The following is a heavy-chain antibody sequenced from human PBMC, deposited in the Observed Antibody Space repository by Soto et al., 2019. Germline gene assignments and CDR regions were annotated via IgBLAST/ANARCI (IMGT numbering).Heavy chain of an antibody. V-gene: IGHV4-30-4*01. CDR2: IYYSGNN. Sequence: QVQLQESGPGLVKPSQTLSLTCSVSGGSITTGYYYWSRIRQPPGKGLEWIGNIYYSGNNYYNMSLKSRLIISIDTSKNQISLKVGSVTAADTAVYYCARSSLYGMDVWCQGTTVTVSS. J-gene: IGHJ6*02. CDR1: GGSITTGYYY. CDR3: ARSSLYGMDV.